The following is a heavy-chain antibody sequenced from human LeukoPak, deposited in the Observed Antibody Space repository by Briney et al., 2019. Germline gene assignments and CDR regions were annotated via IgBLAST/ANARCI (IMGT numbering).Heavy chain of an antibody. CDR1: GGSFSGYY. CDR2: INHSGST. J-gene: IGHJ6*04. V-gene: IGHV4-34*01. CDR3: ARHGPSG. Sequence: SETLSLTCAVYGGSFSGYYWSWIRQPPGKGLEWIREINHSGSTNYNPSLKSRVTISVDTSKNQFSLKLSSVTAADTAVYYCARHGPSGWGKGTTVTVSS. D-gene: IGHD6-25*01.